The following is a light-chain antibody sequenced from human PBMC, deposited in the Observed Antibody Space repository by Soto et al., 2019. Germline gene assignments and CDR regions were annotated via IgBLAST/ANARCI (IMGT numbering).Light chain of an antibody. CDR3: QQYGRSSWT. CDR1: QSISSD. J-gene: IGKJ1*01. Sequence: EVVMTQSPATLSVSPGERATLSCRASQSISSDLAWYQQKPGQAPRLLIYGASTRASDIPARFSGSGSGTEFTLTISSLQSEDFAVYYCQQYGRSSWTFGQGTKVDIK. CDR2: GAS. V-gene: IGKV3-15*01.